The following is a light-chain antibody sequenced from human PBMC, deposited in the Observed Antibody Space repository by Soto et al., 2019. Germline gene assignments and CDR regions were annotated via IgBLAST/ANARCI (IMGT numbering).Light chain of an antibody. V-gene: IGKV3D-15*01. CDR1: QSINSD. CDR3: QQYIDWPPGT. CDR2: GAS. J-gene: IGKJ1*01. Sequence: EIVMTQSPATLSVSPGETTRLSCRASQSINSDVAWYQQKVGQTPRLLIHGASTRATGIAARFSGSGSGTEFTLTISGLQSEDFAVYYCQQYIDWPPGTFGQGTAVEIK.